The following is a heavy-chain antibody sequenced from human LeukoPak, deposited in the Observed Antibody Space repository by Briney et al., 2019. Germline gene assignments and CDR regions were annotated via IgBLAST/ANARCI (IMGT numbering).Heavy chain of an antibody. Sequence: GGSLRLSCAASGFTISNYAMSWVRQAPGKGLEWVSAISDGGGNTDYADSVKGRFTISKDNSKNMLYLQMNSLRAEDTATYYCAKDQATSYYYDLWGQGTLVTVSS. CDR2: ISDGGGNT. CDR3: AKDQATSYYYDL. CDR1: GFTISNYA. J-gene: IGHJ4*02. V-gene: IGHV3-23*01. D-gene: IGHD3-22*01.